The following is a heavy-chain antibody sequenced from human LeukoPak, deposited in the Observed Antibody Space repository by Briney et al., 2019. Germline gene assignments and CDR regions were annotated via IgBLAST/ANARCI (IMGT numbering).Heavy chain of an antibody. CDR3: ARDPWDDVSGFSGDY. CDR2: ISSSSNSI. V-gene: IGHV3-48*02. D-gene: IGHD3-22*01. J-gene: IGHJ4*02. Sequence: PGGSLRLSCAASGFTFSTYGMNWVRRAPGKVLERLSYISSSSNSIYYADSVKGRFTISRDNAKNSLYLQMNSLRDEDTAVYYCARDPWDDVSGFSGDYWGQGTLVTVSS. CDR1: GFTFSTYG.